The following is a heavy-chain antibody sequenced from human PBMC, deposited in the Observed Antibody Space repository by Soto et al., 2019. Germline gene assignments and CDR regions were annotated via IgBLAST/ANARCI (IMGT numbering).Heavy chain of an antibody. CDR3: ASGSDYYYYGMDV. CDR2: IYPGDSDT. CDR1: GYSFTSYW. J-gene: IGHJ6*02. Sequence: GESLKNSCKGSGYSFTSYWIGWVRQMPGKGLEWMGIIYPGDSDTRYSPSFQGQVTISADKSISTAYLQWSSLKASDTAMYYCASGSDYYYYGMDVWGQGTTVTVSS. V-gene: IGHV5-51*01. D-gene: IGHD3-10*01.